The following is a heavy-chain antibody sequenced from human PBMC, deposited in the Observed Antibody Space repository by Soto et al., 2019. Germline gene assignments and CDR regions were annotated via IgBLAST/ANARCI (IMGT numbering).Heavy chain of an antibody. Sequence: ASVKVSCKVSGYTLTELSMHWVRHAPGKGLEWMGGFDPEDGETIYAQKFQGRVTMTEDTSTDTAYMELSSLRSEDTAVYYCASAGGDNYGMDVWGQGTTVTVSS. CDR3: ASAGGDNYGMDV. CDR2: FDPEDGET. CDR1: GYTLTELS. J-gene: IGHJ6*02. V-gene: IGHV1-24*01. D-gene: IGHD2-21*02.